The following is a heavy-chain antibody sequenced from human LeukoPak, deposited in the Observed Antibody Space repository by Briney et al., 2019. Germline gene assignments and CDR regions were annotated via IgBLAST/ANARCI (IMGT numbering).Heavy chain of an antibody. J-gene: IGHJ4*02. CDR1: GYTFTSYG. V-gene: IGHV1-18*01. Sequence: ASVKVSCKASGYTFTSYGISWVRQAPGEGLEWMGWISAYNGNTNYAQKLQGRVTMTTDTSTSTAYMELRSLRSDDTAVYYCARPLSLYSSSWGYFDYWGQGTLVTVSS. CDR3: ARPLSLYSSSWGYFDY. D-gene: IGHD6-13*01. CDR2: ISAYNGNT.